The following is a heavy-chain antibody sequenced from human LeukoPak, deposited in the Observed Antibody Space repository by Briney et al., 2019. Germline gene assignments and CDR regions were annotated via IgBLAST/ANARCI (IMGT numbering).Heavy chain of an antibody. CDR3: ARDRALGSGKYYFDY. V-gene: IGHV4-59*01. J-gene: IGHJ4*02. Sequence: ASETLPLTCTVSGGSLHNYYWSWIRQPPGKGLEWIGYIDYSGSTNYNPSLKSRVTISVDTSQNQFSLKLSSVTAADTAVYYCARDRALGSGKYYFDYWGQGTLVTVSA. CDR2: IDYSGST. D-gene: IGHD3-16*01. CDR1: GGSLHNYY.